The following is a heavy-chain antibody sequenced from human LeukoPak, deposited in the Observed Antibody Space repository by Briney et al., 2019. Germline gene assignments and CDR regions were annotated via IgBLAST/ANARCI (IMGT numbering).Heavy chain of an antibody. V-gene: IGHV4-39*07. Sequence: SETLSLTCTVSGGSISSSSYYWGWIRQPPGKGLEWIGSIYYSGSTYYNPSLKSRVTISVDTSKNQFSLKLSSVTAADTAVYYCASQGGIVVVPAAMPSWFDPWGQGTLVTVSS. D-gene: IGHD2-2*01. CDR1: GGSISSSSYY. CDR3: ASQGGIVVVPAAMPSWFDP. J-gene: IGHJ5*02. CDR2: IYYSGST.